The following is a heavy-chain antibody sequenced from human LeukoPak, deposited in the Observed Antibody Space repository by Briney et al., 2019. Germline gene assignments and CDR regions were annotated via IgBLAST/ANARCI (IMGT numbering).Heavy chain of an antibody. CDR3: ARPPFYDSSGYHLDY. CDR1: GYTFTGYY. Sequence: GASVKVSCKASGYTFTGYYMHWVRQAPGQGLEWMGWINPNSGGTNHAQKFQGRVTMTRDTSISTAYMELSRLRSDDTAVYYCARPPFYDSSGYHLDYWGQGTLVTVSS. V-gene: IGHV1-2*02. CDR2: INPNSGGT. J-gene: IGHJ4*02. D-gene: IGHD3-22*01.